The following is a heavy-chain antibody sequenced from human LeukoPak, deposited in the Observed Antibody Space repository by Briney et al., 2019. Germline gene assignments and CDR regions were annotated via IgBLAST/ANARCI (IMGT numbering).Heavy chain of an antibody. CDR1: GGSISSYY. D-gene: IGHD6-13*01. J-gene: IGHJ3*02. CDR3: ARLLRYSSSWYAFDI. CDR2: IYYSGST. V-gene: IGHV4-59*08. Sequence: SETLSLTSTVSGGSISSYYWSWIRQPPGKGLEWIGYIYYSGSTNYNPSLKSRVTISVDTSKNQFSLKLSSVTAADTAVYYCARLLRYSSSWYAFDIWGQGTMVTVSS.